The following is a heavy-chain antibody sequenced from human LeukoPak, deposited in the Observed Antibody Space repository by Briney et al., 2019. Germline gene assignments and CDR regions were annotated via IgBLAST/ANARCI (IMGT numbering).Heavy chain of an antibody. D-gene: IGHD1-1*01. J-gene: IGHJ4*02. Sequence: GGSLRLSCEASGFTFSYFAMSWVRQAPGKGLEWVSSISNSGGNTYYADSVNGRADSVKGRFTISRDNSKNTLYLQMNSLRVEDTAVYYCVKAKTTGPPPYYLDSWGQGTLLTVSS. V-gene: IGHV3-23*01. CDR1: GFTFSYFA. CDR3: VKAKTTGPPPYYLDS. CDR2: ISNSGGNT.